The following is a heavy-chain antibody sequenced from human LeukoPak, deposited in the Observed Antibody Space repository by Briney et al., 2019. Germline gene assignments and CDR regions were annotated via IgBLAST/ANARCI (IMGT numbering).Heavy chain of an antibody. Sequence: WASVKVSCKASGYTFTSYDINWVRQATGQGLEWMGWMNPNSGNTGYAQKFQGRVTMTRNTSISTAYMELSSLRSEDTAVYYCARGVVVVAASYYYYYYMDVWGKGTTVTISS. CDR3: ARGVVVVAASYYYYYYMDV. CDR2: MNPNSGNT. J-gene: IGHJ6*03. V-gene: IGHV1-8*01. D-gene: IGHD2-15*01. CDR1: GYTFTSYD.